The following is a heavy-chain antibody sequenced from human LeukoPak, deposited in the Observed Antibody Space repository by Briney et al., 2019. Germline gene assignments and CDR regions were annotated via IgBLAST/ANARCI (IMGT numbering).Heavy chain of an antibody. CDR2: INHSGST. D-gene: IGHD3-10*01. V-gene: IGHV4-34*01. CDR1: GGSFSGYY. Sequence: PSETLSLTCAVYGGSFSGYYWSWIRQPPGKGLEWIGEINHSGSTNYNPSLKSRVTISVDTSKNQISLKLSSVAAADTAVYYCARASITMVRGVIVGYYFDYWGQGTLVTVSS. CDR3: ARASITMVRGVIVGYYFDY. J-gene: IGHJ4*02.